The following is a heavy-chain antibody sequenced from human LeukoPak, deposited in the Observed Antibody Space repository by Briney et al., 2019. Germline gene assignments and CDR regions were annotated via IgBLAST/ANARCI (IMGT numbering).Heavy chain of an antibody. D-gene: IGHD1-14*01. CDR1: GFTFDDYA. V-gene: IGHV3-9*01. CDR3: TKDRARTLNAFDV. J-gene: IGHJ3*01. Sequence: SLRLSCAASGFTFDDYAMHWVRQAPGKGLEWVSGITWNSGNIGYADSVKGRFTISRDNAKNSLYLQMNSLGAEDTALYYCTKDRARTLNAFDVWGQGTMVTVSS. CDR2: ITWNSGNI.